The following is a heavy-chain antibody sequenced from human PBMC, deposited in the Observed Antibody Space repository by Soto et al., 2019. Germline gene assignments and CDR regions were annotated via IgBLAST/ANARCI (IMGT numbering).Heavy chain of an antibody. J-gene: IGHJ6*03. CDR1: GDTFTSHT. V-gene: IGHV1-69*08. Sequence: QVQLVQSGAEVKKPGSSVKVSCQASGDTFTSHTITWVRQAPGQGLEWVGRIIPLLGITNYAQKFQGRVTISADKSTSTAYMELSSLRSEDTALYYCARDQYCSSATCFGYMDVWGSGTLVTVSS. CDR2: IIPLLGIT. CDR3: ARDQYCSSATCFGYMDV. D-gene: IGHD2-2*01.